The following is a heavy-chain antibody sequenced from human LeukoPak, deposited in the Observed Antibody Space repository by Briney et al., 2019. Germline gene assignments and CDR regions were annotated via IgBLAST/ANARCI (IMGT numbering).Heavy chain of an antibody. CDR3: AREGAPGTMGHFDY. V-gene: IGHV4-34*01. Sequence: PSETLSLTCAVYGGSFSGYYWSWIRQPPGKGLEWIGEINHSGSTNYNPSLKSRVTISVDTSKNQFSLKLSSVTAADTAVYYCAREGAPGTMGHFDYWGQGTLVTVSS. J-gene: IGHJ4*02. CDR1: GGSFSGYY. CDR2: INHSGST. D-gene: IGHD1/OR15-1a*01.